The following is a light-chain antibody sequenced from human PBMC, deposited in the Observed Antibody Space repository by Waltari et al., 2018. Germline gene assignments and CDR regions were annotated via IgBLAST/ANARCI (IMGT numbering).Light chain of an antibody. CDR2: DVS. CDR3: SSYTSSSTYV. J-gene: IGLJ1*01. Sequence: QSALTQPASVSGSPGQSITISCTGTSSDVRGSNYVSWYQQHPGKPPKLMIYDVSKRPSGVSNRFSGSKSGNTASLTISGLQAEDEADYYCSSYTSSSTYVFGTGTKVTVL. CDR1: SSDVRGSNY. V-gene: IGLV2-14*01.